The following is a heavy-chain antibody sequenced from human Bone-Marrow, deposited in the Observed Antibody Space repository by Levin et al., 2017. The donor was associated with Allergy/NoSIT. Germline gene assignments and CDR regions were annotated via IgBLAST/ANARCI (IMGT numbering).Heavy chain of an antibody. D-gene: IGHD4-17*01. Sequence: GGSLRLSCAASGFTFSSYGMHWVRQAPGKGLEWVAVISYDGSNKYYADSVKGRFTISRDNSKNTLYLQMNSLRAEDTAVYYCAKRGYMTTVPPRDGWDYFDYWGQGTLVTVSS. CDR2: ISYDGSNK. V-gene: IGHV3-30*18. J-gene: IGHJ4*02. CDR3: AKRGYMTTVPPRDGWDYFDY. CDR1: GFTFSSYG.